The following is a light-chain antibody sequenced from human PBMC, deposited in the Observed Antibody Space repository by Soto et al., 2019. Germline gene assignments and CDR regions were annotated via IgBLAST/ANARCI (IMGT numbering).Light chain of an antibody. J-gene: IGKJ4*01. CDR1: QSVSSN. CDR3: QQSSNWPLT. Sequence: EIVMTQSPATLSVSPGERATLSCRASQSVSSNLAWYQQKPGQAPRLLIYGASTRATGIPARFSGSGSGTDFTLTISSLEPEDFAVYYCQQSSNWPLTFGGGTKVEIK. V-gene: IGKV3-15*01. CDR2: GAS.